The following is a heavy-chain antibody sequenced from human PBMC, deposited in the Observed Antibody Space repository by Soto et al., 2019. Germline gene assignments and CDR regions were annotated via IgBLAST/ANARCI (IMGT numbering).Heavy chain of an antibody. CDR3: ARDPGWYRNFDY. V-gene: IGHV3-30-3*01. Sequence: PGGSLRLSCAASGLTFSTHWMSWVRQAPGRGLEWVAVISYDGSNKYYADSVKGRFTISRDNSKSTLYLQMNSLRTEDTAVYYCARDPGWYRNFDYWGQGTLVTVSS. D-gene: IGHD6-19*01. J-gene: IGHJ4*02. CDR1: GLTFSTHW. CDR2: ISYDGSNK.